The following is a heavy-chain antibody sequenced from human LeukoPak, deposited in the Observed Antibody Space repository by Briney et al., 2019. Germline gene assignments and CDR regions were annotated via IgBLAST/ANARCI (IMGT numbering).Heavy chain of an antibody. CDR3: AISNLEYGDYAGLGD. CDR1: GYTLIEVS. Sequence: GASVKVSCTVSGYTLIEVSMHWVRQAPGKGLEWMGGFDPEDGETIYARNFQGRVSMTEDTSTDTAYLELSSLRSEDTAVYYCAISNLEYGDYAGLGDWGQGTLVTVSS. J-gene: IGHJ4*02. D-gene: IGHD4-17*01. CDR2: FDPEDGET. V-gene: IGHV1-24*01.